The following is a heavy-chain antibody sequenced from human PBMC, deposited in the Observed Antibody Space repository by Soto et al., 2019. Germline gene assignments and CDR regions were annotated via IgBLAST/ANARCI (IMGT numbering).Heavy chain of an antibody. V-gene: IGHV3-30-3*01. Sequence: GGSLRLSCAASGFTFKKYAIHWVRQAPGKGLEWVSVISFDGNNKYYADSVKGRFTISRDNTKNSLYLQMNSLRAEDTAVYYCARSGYGNYWGNYYGMDVWGQGTTVTVSS. CDR1: GFTFKKYA. J-gene: IGHJ6*02. CDR3: ARSGYGNYWGNYYGMDV. D-gene: IGHD3-22*01. CDR2: ISFDGNNK.